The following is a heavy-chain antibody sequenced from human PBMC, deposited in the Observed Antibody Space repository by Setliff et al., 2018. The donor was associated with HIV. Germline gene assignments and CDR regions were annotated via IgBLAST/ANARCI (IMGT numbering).Heavy chain of an antibody. J-gene: IGHJ4*02. CDR3: ARGLEAYSGYGIDY. CDR2: INYSGST. Sequence: LSLTCAVYGGSFSGYYWSWIRQPPGKGLEWIGEINYSGSTNYNPSLKSRVTISVDTSKNQFSLKLSSVTAADTAVYYCARGLEAYSGYGIDYWGQGTLVTVSS. D-gene: IGHD5-12*01. V-gene: IGHV4-34*01. CDR1: GGSFSGYY.